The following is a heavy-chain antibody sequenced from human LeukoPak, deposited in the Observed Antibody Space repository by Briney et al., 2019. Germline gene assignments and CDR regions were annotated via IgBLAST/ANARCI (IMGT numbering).Heavy chain of an antibody. Sequence: GGSLRLSCAASGFTFINYCMNWVRQAPEKGLEFVSGIYENGGTTYYADSVKGRFSISRDNSKNTLYLQMDSLRGEDTAVYYCAKDFRIGYSAHFDYWGQGALVTVSS. V-gene: IGHV3-23*01. CDR3: AKDFRIGYSAHFDY. CDR2: IYENGGTT. CDR1: GFTFINYC. J-gene: IGHJ4*02. D-gene: IGHD2-21*01.